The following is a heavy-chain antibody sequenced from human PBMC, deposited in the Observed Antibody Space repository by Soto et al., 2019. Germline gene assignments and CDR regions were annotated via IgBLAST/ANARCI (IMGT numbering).Heavy chain of an antibody. CDR3: AREIGDYYGSGTIDY. V-gene: IGHV4-30-4*01. J-gene: IGHJ4*02. CDR1: GGSISSGDYY. CDR2: IYYSVST. D-gene: IGHD3-10*01. Sequence: SETLSLTCTVSGGSISSGDYYWSWIRQPPGKGLEWIGYIYYSVSTYYNPSLKSRVTISVDTSKNQFSLKLSSVTAADTAVYYCAREIGDYYGSGTIDYWRQGTLVTVSS.